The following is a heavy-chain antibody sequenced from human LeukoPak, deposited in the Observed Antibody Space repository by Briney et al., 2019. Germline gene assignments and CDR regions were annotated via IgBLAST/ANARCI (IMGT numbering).Heavy chain of an antibody. Sequence: GGSLRLSCTASGFTFSSYSLNWVRQAPGKGLEWVSAISGSGDNIYYADSVKGRFTISRDNSKNTLYLQMHGLRAEDTAVYYCAKTVYDSGGYYYDFDYWGQGTLVTVSS. CDR3: AKTVYDSGGYYYDFDY. D-gene: IGHD3-22*01. J-gene: IGHJ4*02. CDR1: GFTFSSYS. V-gene: IGHV3-23*01. CDR2: ISGSGDNI.